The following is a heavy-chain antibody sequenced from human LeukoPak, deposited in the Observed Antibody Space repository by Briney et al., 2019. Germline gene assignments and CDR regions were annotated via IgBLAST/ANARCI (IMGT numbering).Heavy chain of an antibody. CDR1: GGTFSSYG. CDR2: IIPIFGTA. J-gene: IGHJ6*03. D-gene: IGHD1-14*01. CDR3: AREEARTSPGGGYYYMDV. V-gene: IGHV1-69*05. Sequence: SVKVSCAASGGTFSSYGISWIRQAPGQGLEWMGGIIPIFGTANYAQKFQGRVTISTDESTSTAYMELSSLRSEDTAMYYCAREEARTSPGGGYYYMDVWGKGTTVTVSS.